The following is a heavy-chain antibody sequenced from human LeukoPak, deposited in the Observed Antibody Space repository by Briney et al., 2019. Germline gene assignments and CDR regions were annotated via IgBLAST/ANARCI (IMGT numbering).Heavy chain of an antibody. CDR3: ASLPTYYYDSSALDI. V-gene: IGHV1-69*13. Sequence: SVKVSCKACGGTFSSYAISWVRQAPGQGLEWMGVIIPFFGTANYAQKFQGRVRITADESTSTAYMALSSLRSEDTAVYYCASLPTYYYDSSALDIGGEGTMVTVS. CDR2: IIPFFGTA. D-gene: IGHD3-22*01. J-gene: IGHJ3*02. CDR1: GGTFSSYA.